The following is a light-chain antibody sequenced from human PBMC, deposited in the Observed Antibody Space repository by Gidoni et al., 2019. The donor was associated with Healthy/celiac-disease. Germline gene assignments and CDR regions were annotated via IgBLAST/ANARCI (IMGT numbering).Light chain of an antibody. V-gene: IGKV3-15*01. CDR1: QSVTSN. CDR2: GAS. J-gene: IGKJ1*01. CDR3: QQYSNWPRT. Sequence: EIVMTPSPATLSVSPGERATLSCRASQSVTSNLAWYQQKPGQAPRLLIYGASTRATGIQARFRGSGSGTEFTLTISSLQSEDFGVYYCQQYSNWPRTFGPGTKVEIK.